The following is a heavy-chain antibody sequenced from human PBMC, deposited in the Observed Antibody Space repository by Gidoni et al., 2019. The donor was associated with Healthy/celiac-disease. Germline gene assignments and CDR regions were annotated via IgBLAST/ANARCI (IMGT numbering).Heavy chain of an antibody. Sequence: EVQLVESGGGLVKPGGSLRLSCAASGFPFSSYSMNWVRQAPGKGLEWVSSISSSSSYIYYADSVKGRFTISRDNAKNSLYLQMNSLRAEDTAVYYCARADDSSGYYSGYFDYWGQGTLVTVSS. CDR3: ARADDSSGYYSGYFDY. D-gene: IGHD3-22*01. CDR1: GFPFSSYS. V-gene: IGHV3-21*01. CDR2: ISSSSSYI. J-gene: IGHJ4*02.